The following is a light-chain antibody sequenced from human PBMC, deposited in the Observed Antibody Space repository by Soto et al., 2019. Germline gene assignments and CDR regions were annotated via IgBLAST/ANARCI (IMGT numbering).Light chain of an antibody. V-gene: IGLV1-40*01. CDR2: SNI. CDR3: HSYDSNLGFV. Sequence: QSVLTQPHSVYGAPGQRVTFSCIGSSSNIGADYDVHWYQQLPGTAPKLIIYSNITRPSGVPDRFSGSKSGASAALAITGLQAEDEADYYCHSYDSNLGFVFRNGTKLTVL. CDR1: SSNIGADYD. J-gene: IGLJ1*01.